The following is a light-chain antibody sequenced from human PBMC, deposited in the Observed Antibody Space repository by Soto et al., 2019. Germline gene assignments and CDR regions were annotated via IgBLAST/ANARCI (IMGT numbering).Light chain of an antibody. J-gene: IGKJ1*01. CDR1: QSISIN. V-gene: IGKV3-20*01. CDR2: GAS. Sequence: EIVLTQSPGTLSVSPGDRVTLSCRASQSISINLAWYQHKPGQAPRLLIYGASSRATGIPDRFSGSGSGTDFTLTISRLEPEDFAVYYCQQYGSSPRTFGQGTKVGI. CDR3: QQYGSSPRT.